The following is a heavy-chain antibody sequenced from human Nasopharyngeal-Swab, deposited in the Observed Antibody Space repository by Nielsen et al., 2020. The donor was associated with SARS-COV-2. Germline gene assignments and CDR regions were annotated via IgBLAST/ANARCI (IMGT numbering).Heavy chain of an antibody. V-gene: IGHV3-48*03. CDR3: AREYYDFWSGYHRKGDAFDI. Sequence: WIRQPPGKGLEWVSYISGSGGTMYYADSVKGRFTISRDNAKNSLYLQMNSLRAEDTAVYYCAREYYDFWSGYHRKGDAFDIWGQGTMVTVSS. J-gene: IGHJ3*02. CDR2: ISGSGGTM. D-gene: IGHD3-3*01.